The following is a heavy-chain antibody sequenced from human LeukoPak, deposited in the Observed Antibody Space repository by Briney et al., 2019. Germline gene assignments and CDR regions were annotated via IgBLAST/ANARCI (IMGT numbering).Heavy chain of an antibody. V-gene: IGHV3-30*18. Sequence: GGSLRLSCAASGFTFSNYGMHWVRQAPGKGLEWVAVISSDGSKKFYADSVKGRFTISRDNSKNTLYLQMNSLRPEDTAVYYCSKVARLGWELLSYYFDFWGQGTLVTVSS. CDR3: SKVARLGWELLSYYFDF. D-gene: IGHD1-26*01. CDR1: GFTFSNYG. J-gene: IGHJ4*02. CDR2: ISSDGSKK.